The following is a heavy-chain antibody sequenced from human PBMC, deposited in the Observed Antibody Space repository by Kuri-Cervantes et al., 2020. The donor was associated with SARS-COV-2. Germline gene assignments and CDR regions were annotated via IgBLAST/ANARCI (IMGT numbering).Heavy chain of an antibody. Sequence: LRLSCTVSGGSISSVSYYWSWIRQPAGKGLEWIGRIYTSGSTNYNPSLKSRVTISVDTSKNQFSLKLSSVTAADTAVYYCARVDRYCSSTSCYGVRDYYYYYYMDVWGKGTTVTVSS. CDR1: GGSISSVSYY. CDR3: ARVDRYCSSTSCYGVRDYYYYYYMDV. J-gene: IGHJ6*03. D-gene: IGHD2-2*01. CDR2: IYTSGST. V-gene: IGHV4-61*02.